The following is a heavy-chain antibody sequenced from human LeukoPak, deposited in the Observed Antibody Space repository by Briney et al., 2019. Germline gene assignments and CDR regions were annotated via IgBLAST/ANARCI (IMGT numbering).Heavy chain of an antibody. CDR1: GFTFSSYE. V-gene: IGHV3-48*03. D-gene: IGHD4-17*01. Sequence: GGSLRLSCAASGFTFSSYEMNWVRQAPGKGLEWVSYISSSGSTIYYADSVKGRFTISRDNAKNSLYLQMNSLRAEDTAVYYCARENGDYGRDAFDIWGQGTMVTVSS. CDR2: ISSSGSTI. J-gene: IGHJ3*02. CDR3: ARENGDYGRDAFDI.